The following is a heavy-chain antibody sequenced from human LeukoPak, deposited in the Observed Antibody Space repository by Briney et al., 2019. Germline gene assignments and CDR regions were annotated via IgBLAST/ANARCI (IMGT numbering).Heavy chain of an antibody. CDR1: GFTFSNYS. Sequence: GGSLRLSCAASGFTFSNYSMSWVRQAPGRGLDWVSTLSDSGSSTYYADSVKRRFTISRDNSKNTLYLQMDSLRVEDTAIYYCAKVPYSDYGSGRPPFMDVWGQGTTVAVSS. D-gene: IGHD3-10*01. J-gene: IGHJ6*02. V-gene: IGHV3-23*01. CDR3: AKVPYSDYGSGRPPFMDV. CDR2: LSDSGSST.